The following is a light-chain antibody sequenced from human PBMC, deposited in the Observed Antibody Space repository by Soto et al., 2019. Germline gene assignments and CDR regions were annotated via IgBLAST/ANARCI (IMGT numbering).Light chain of an antibody. CDR2: GAS. Sequence: EIELTQSPGTLSLFPGERATLSCRASQSVSSSHLAWYQQKPGQAPRLLISGASRRATGIPDRFSGSGSGTDFTLNISRLEPEDFAVYYCHQYGSRGTFGQGTKVEIK. CDR1: QSVSSSH. CDR3: HQYGSRGT. V-gene: IGKV3-20*01. J-gene: IGKJ1*01.